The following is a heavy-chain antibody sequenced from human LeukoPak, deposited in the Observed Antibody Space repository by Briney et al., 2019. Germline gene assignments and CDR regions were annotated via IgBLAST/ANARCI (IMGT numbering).Heavy chain of an antibody. J-gene: IGHJ1*01. CDR1: GFTFNDYA. D-gene: IGHD3-22*01. CDR2: ISWNSGSI. Sequence: GGSLRLSCAASGFTFNDYALHWVRQAPGKDLEWVSGISWNSGSIGYADSVKGRFTISRDNAKNSLYLQMNSLRAEDTAVYYCATYSSLNRREFQYWGQGTLLTVSS. CDR3: ATYSSLNRREFQY. V-gene: IGHV3-9*01.